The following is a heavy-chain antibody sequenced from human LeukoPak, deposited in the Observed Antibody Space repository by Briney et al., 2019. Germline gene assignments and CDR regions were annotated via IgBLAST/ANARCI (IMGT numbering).Heavy chain of an antibody. CDR1: GCSISSYY. CDR2: IYYSGST. CDR3: ARVTDDYGDSDAFDI. J-gene: IGHJ3*02. V-gene: IGHV4-59*01. D-gene: IGHD4-17*01. Sequence: PSDTLSLTCTASGCSISSYYWSWIRQPPGKGLEWIGYIYYSGSTNYNPSLKSRVTISVDTSKNQFSLKLSSVTAADTAVYYCARVTDDYGDSDAFDIWGQGTMVTVSS.